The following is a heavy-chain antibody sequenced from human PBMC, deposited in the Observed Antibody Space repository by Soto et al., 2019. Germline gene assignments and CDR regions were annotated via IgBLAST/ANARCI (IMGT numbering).Heavy chain of an antibody. Sequence: SLSLSSATSGFTFEGYTLHWPRQVLQRDVEWFSGISWKSGRIGYADSVKGRFTISRDNAKNSLYLQMNSLRAEDTVLYYSTKARLWGGDGYNSYYYNAMDVWGQGTTVTVSS. CDR2: ISWKSGRI. CDR3: TKARLWGGDGYNSYYYNAMDV. J-gene: IGHJ6*02. D-gene: IGHD3-16*01. V-gene: IGHV3-9*01. CDR1: GFTFEGYT.